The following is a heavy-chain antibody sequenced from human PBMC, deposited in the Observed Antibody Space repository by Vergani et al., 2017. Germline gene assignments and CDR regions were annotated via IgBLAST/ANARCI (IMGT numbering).Heavy chain of an antibody. V-gene: IGHV1-24*01. Sequence: QVQLVQSGAEVKKPGASVKVSCKASGYTFTSYAMHWVRQAPGKGLEWMGGFDPEDGETIYAQKFQGRVTMTEDTSTDTAYMELSSLRSEDTAVYYCATARHRVVAATLYYYGMDVWGQGTTVTVSS. CDR3: ATARHRVVAATLYYYGMDV. CDR1: GYTFTSYA. D-gene: IGHD2-15*01. J-gene: IGHJ6*02. CDR2: FDPEDGET.